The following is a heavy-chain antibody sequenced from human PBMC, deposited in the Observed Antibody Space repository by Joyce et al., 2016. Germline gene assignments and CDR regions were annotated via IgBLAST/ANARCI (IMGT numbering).Heavy chain of an antibody. CDR3: ARNRGYSTLDY. J-gene: IGHJ4*02. CDR1: GYSVSSKYF. D-gene: IGHD5-18*01. Sequence: QVQLQESGPGLVKPSETLSLTCAVSGYSVSSKYFWGWIRQPPGKGLEWIGSINHSGDTYYNPSLTGRVTISVDTSKNQFSLELRSVTAADTAVYYCARNRGYSTLDYWGQGTLVTVSS. V-gene: IGHV4-38-2*01. CDR2: INHSGDT.